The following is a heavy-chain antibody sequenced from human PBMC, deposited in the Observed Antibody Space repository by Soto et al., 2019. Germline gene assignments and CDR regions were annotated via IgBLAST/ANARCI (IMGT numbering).Heavy chain of an antibody. Sequence: GESLKISCKASGYIFTDFWIGWVRQMPGKGLEWMGLVYPGDSDTKYTPSFQGQVTISADKSISTAYLQWSSLKASDTAMYYCARRRGMVRGVSLYYYYGMDVWGQGTTVTVSS. D-gene: IGHD3-10*01. CDR1: GYIFTDFW. CDR3: ARRRGMVRGVSLYYYYGMDV. V-gene: IGHV5-51*01. CDR2: VYPGDSDT. J-gene: IGHJ6*02.